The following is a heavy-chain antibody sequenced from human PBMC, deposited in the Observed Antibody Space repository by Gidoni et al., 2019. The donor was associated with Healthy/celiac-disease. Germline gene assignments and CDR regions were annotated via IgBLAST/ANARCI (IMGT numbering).Heavy chain of an antibody. D-gene: IGHD2-15*01. Sequence: QVHLVQSGADVKQPGSSVKVSCKVSGYTLTELSLHWVRKATGKGLEWMGGFDPEDGETIYAQKFQGRVTMTEETYTDTAYMELSSMRSEDTAVYYCATLRGVVPDWGQGTLVTVSS. CDR2: FDPEDGET. J-gene: IGHJ4*02. CDR1: GYTLTELS. V-gene: IGHV1-24*01. CDR3: ATLRGVVPD.